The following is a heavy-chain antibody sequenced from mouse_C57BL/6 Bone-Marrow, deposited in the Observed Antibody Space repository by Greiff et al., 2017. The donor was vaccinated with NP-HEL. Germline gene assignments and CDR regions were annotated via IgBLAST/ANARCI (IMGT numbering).Heavy chain of an antibody. CDR3: ARFSGYYAMDY. V-gene: IGHV1-52*01. J-gene: IGHJ4*01. D-gene: IGHD1-3*01. Sequence: VQLQQPGAALVRPGSSVKLSCKASGYTFTSYWMHWVKQRPIQGLEWIGNIDPSDSETHYNHKFKDKATLTVDKSSSTAYMQLSSLTSEDSAVYYCARFSGYYAMDYWGQGTSVTVSS. CDR1: GYTFTSYW. CDR2: IDPSDSET.